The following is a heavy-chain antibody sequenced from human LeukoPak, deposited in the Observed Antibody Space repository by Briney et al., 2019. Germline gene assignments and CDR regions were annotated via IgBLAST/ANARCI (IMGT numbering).Heavy chain of an antibody. V-gene: IGHV3-30*02. Sequence: GGSLRLSCAASGFTFRSYGMHWVRQAPGKGLERVAFIRYDGSKKYYADSVKGRFTISRDNSKNTLYLQMNSLRAEDTAVYYCATTEGGYTYGSFDYWGQGTLVSVSS. CDR2: IRYDGSKK. J-gene: IGHJ4*02. CDR3: ATTEGGYTYGSFDY. D-gene: IGHD5-18*01. CDR1: GFTFRSYG.